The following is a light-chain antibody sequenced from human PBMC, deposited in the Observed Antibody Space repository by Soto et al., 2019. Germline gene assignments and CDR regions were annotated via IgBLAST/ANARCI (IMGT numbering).Light chain of an antibody. J-gene: IGLJ3*02. CDR1: SGHSFYV. CDR2: LEGSGNY. V-gene: IGLV4-60*03. CDR3: ESWVSNTRV. Sequence: QPVLTQPSSASASLGSSVSLTCTLSSGHSFYVIAWHQQQPGTAPRYLMKLEGSGNYNKGSGVPERFSGSSSGADRYLTISNLQSEDEGDYYCESWVSNTRVFGGGTKLTVL.